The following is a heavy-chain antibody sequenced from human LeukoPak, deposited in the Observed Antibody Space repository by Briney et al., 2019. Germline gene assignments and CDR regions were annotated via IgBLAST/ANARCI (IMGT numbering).Heavy chain of an antibody. V-gene: IGHV3-7*01. CDR1: GFTFSTSW. D-gene: IGHD3-10*01. J-gene: IGHJ4*02. CDR2: INPDGGEI. CDR3: ARERPGSRVLDY. Sequence: GGSLRLSCAASGFTFSTSWMTWVRQAPGKGLEWVASINPDGGEIHYVDSVKGRFTISGDNAKNSLYLQMNSLRAEDTAVYYCARERPGSRVLDYWGQGTVVTVSS.